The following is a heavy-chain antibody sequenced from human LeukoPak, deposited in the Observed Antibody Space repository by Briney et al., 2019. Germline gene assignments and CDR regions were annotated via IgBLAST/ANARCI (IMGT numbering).Heavy chain of an antibody. CDR2: INPNSGGT. Sequence: ASVKVSCKASGYTFTGYYMHWVRQAPGQGLEWMGWINPNSGGTNYAQKFQGRVTMTRDTSISTAYMELSRLRSDDTAVYYCAKDPRGSYSDDAFDIWGQGTMVTVSS. CDR1: GYTFTGYY. J-gene: IGHJ3*02. V-gene: IGHV1-2*02. D-gene: IGHD1-26*01. CDR3: AKDPRGSYSDDAFDI.